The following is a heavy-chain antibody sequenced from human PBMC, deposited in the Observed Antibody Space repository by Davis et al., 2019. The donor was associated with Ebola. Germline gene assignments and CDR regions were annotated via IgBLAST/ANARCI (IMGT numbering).Heavy chain of an antibody. CDR2: INPSGGST. Sequence: ASVKVSCKASGYTFTSYYMHWVRQAPGQGLEWMGIINPSGGSTSYAQKFQGRVTLSLDTSKNQFSLNLSSVTAADTAVYYCARHGSSGWYDNWFDPWGQGTLVTVSS. V-gene: IGHV1-46*01. D-gene: IGHD6-19*01. CDR3: ARHGSSGWYDNWFDP. J-gene: IGHJ5*02. CDR1: GYTFTSYY.